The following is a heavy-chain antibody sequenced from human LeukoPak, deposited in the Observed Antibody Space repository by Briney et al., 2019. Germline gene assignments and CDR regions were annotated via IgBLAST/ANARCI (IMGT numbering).Heavy chain of an antibody. J-gene: IGHJ3*02. Sequence: AGGFLRLSCAASGFTFSDYYMSWIRQAPGKGLEWVGRIKSKTDGGTTDYAAPVKGRFTISRDDSKNTLYLQMNSLKTEDTAVYYCTTTDYYDILTGLGDAFDIWGQGTMVTVSS. CDR3: TTTDYYDILTGLGDAFDI. D-gene: IGHD3-9*01. V-gene: IGHV3-15*01. CDR2: IKSKTDGGTT. CDR1: GFTFSDYY.